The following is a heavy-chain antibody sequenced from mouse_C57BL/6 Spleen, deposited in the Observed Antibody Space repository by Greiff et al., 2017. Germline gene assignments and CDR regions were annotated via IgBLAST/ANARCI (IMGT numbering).Heavy chain of an antibody. CDR1: GYTFTSYW. J-gene: IGHJ4*01. CDR3: AREYYDYDDAMDY. Sequence: VQLQQPGTELVKPGASVKLSCKASGYTFTSYWMHWVKQRPGQGLEWIGNINPSNGGTNYNEKFKSKATLTVDKSSSTAYMQLSSLTSEDSAVYNCAREYYDYDDAMDYWGQGTSVTVSA. V-gene: IGHV1-53*01. D-gene: IGHD2-4*01. CDR2: INPSNGGT.